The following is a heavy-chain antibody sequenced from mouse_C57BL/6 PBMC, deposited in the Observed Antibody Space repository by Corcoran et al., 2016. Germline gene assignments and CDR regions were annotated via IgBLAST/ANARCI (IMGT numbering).Heavy chain of an antibody. J-gene: IGHJ1*03. CDR2: ILPGSGST. D-gene: IGHD1-1*01. CDR3: ARRDYGSSQRLYWYFDV. V-gene: IGHV1-9*01. Sequence: QVQLPQSGSELMKPGASVTLSFKASGSTFTGYCLAWVKQRPGPGLEWIVEILPGSGSTNYNEKFKGKPTFTSDTSSNTAYMQLSSLTTEDSAIYYCARRDYGSSQRLYWYFDVWGTGTTVTVSA. CDR1: GSTFTGYC.